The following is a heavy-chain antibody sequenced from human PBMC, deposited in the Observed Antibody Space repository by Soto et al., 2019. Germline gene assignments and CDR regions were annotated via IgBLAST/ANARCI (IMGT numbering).Heavy chain of an antibody. CDR2: IYHSGSD. CDR3: ARVRIFDYWFEP. D-gene: IGHD3-3*01. V-gene: IGHV4-38-2*01. Sequence: SETLSLTCDVSGYSISGGFYWDWIRQPPGKGLEWIANIYHSGSDYYTPSLKTRVTTSVDTSKNQISLRLNSVTAADTAVYFCARVRIFDYWFEPWGQGIPVNVSS. CDR1: GYSISGGFY. J-gene: IGHJ5*02.